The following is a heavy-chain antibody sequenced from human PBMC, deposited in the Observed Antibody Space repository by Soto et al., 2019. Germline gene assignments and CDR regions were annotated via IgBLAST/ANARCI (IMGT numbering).Heavy chain of an antibody. CDR1: GYTFTGYY. J-gene: IGHJ4*02. Sequence: QVQLVQSGAEVKKPGASVKVSCKTSGYTFTGYYIYWVRQAPGQGLEWMGWINPHSGGTDSSQKFQGRVTMTRDTSISTAYMELSRLRSDDRSVYYCAGTSCSSTTCATTYWGQGTLVTVSS. D-gene: IGHD2-2*01. CDR2: INPHSGGT. V-gene: IGHV1-2*02. CDR3: AGTSCSSTTCATTY.